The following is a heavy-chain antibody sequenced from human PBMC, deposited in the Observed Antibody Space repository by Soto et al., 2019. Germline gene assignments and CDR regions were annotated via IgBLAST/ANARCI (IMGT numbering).Heavy chain of an antibody. CDR3: TTEPPDYYDSSGYYDYYYYGMDV. J-gene: IGHJ6*02. CDR1: GFTFSNAW. Sequence: GGSLRLSCAASGFTFSNAWMNWVRQAPGKGLEWVGRIKSKTDGGTTDYAAPGKGRFTISRDDSKNTLYLQMNSLKTEDTAVYYCTTEPPDYYDSSGYYDYYYYGMDVWGQGTTVTVSS. D-gene: IGHD3-22*01. V-gene: IGHV3-15*07. CDR2: IKSKTDGGTT.